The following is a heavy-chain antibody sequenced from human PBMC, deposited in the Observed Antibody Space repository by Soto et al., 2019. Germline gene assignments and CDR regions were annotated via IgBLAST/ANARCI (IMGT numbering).Heavy chain of an antibody. J-gene: IGHJ4*02. D-gene: IGHD3-22*01. CDR2: IFHIGST. V-gene: IGHV4-59*12. CDR3: ARYYSDSGGYFYDY. Sequence: SASLSITCTVSGASISSSYWSWIRQPPGKGLEWIGYIFHIGSTNYNPSLKSRVTISVDTSKNHFSLDLSSVTAADTAVYYCARYYSDSGGYFYDYWGLGTLVTVSS. CDR1: GASISSSY.